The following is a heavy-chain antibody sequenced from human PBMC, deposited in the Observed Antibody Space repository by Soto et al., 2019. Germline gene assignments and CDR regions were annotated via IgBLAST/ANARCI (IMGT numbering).Heavy chain of an antibody. V-gene: IGHV1-46*01. Sequence: ASVKVSCKASGYTFTSYYMHWVRRAPGQGLEWMGIINPSGGSTSYAQKFQGRVTMTRDTSTSTVYMELSSLRSEDTAVYYCARDLWGYCGTDCYPLDVWGQGTTVTVSS. CDR1: GYTFTSYY. J-gene: IGHJ6*02. CDR2: INPSGGST. CDR3: ARDLWGYCGTDCYPLDV. D-gene: IGHD2-21*02.